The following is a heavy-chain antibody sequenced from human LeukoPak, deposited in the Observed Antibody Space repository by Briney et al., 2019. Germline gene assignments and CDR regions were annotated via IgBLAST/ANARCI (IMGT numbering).Heavy chain of an antibody. CDR2: IYYSGST. Sequence: SETLSLTCTVSGGSISSYYWSWIRQPPGKGLEWIGYIYYSGSTNYNPSLKSRVTISVGTSKNQSSLKLSSVTAADTAVYYCARALYGGNLYFDYWGQGTLVTV. CDR3: ARALYGGNLYFDY. CDR1: GGSISSYY. V-gene: IGHV4-59*08. D-gene: IGHD4-23*01. J-gene: IGHJ4*02.